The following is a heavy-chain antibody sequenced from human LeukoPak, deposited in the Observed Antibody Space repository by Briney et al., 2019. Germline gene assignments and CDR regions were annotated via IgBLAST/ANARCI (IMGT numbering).Heavy chain of an antibody. CDR2: IYYSGST. CDR3: ARDRGSGYYPLYYYYGMDV. CDR1: GGSISSGGYY. J-gene: IGHJ6*02. D-gene: IGHD3-3*01. V-gene: IGHV4-31*03. Sequence: SETLSLTCTVSGGSISSGGYYWSWIRQHPGKGLERIGFIYYSGSTYYNPSLKSRVTISVDTSKNQFSLKLSSVTAADTAVYYCARDRGSGYYPLYYYYGMDVWGQGTTVTVSS.